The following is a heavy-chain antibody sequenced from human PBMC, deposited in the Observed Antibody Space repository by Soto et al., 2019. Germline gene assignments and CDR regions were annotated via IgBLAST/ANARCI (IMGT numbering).Heavy chain of an antibody. CDR2: IYHSGST. J-gene: IGHJ5*02. CDR3: ARVRSTVTTLSWFDP. V-gene: IGHV4-30-2*01. Sequence: QLQLQESGSGLVKPSQTLSLTCAVSGGSISSGGYSWSWIRQPPGKGLEWIGYIYHSGSTYYNPSVQRRVTISVERSKNQFPLKLSSVTAADTAVYYCARVRSTVTTLSWFDPWGQGTLVTVSS. D-gene: IGHD4-17*01. CDR1: GGSISSGGYS.